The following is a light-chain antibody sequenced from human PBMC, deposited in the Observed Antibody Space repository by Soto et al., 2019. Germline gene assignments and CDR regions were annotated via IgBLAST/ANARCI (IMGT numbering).Light chain of an antibody. J-gene: IGKJ1*01. CDR3: QHYTNWPPWT. CDR2: GAS. V-gene: IGKV3-15*01. CDR1: QSVSSN. Sequence: EIVMTQSPVTLSVSPGERATLSCRASQSVSSNLAWYQQKPGQAPRLLIYGASTRATGIPARFRGSGSGTEFTLTISSLQSEDFAVYYCQHYTNWPPWTFGQGTKVEIK.